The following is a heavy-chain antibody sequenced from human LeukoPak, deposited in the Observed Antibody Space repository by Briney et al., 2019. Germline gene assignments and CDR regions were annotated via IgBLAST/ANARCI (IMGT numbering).Heavy chain of an antibody. J-gene: IGHJ4*02. CDR3: AKDLSYYGSGSYNY. CDR2: ISGSGGST. D-gene: IGHD3-10*01. Sequence: PGGSLRLSCAASGFTFSSYAMSWVRQAPGKGLEWVSAISGSGGSTYYADSVKGRFTISRDNSKNTLCLQMNSLRAEDTAVYYCAKDLSYYGSGSYNYWGQGTLVTVSS. CDR1: GFTFSSYA. V-gene: IGHV3-23*01.